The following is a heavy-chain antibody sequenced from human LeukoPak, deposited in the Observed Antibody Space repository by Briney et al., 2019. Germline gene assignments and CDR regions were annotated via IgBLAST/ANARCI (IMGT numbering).Heavy chain of an antibody. CDR2: IYTSGST. Sequence: PSETLSLTCTVSGGSISSGSYYWSWIRQPAGKGLEWIGRIYTSGSTHYNPSLKSRVTISVDTSKNQFSLKLSSVTAADTAVYYCARAYYGSGRPLDSWGQGTLVTVSS. J-gene: IGHJ4*02. CDR3: ARAYYGSGRPLDS. CDR1: GGSISSGSYY. V-gene: IGHV4-61*02. D-gene: IGHD3-10*01.